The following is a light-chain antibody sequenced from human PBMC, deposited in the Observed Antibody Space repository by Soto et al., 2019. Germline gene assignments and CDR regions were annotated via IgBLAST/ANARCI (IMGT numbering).Light chain of an antibody. V-gene: IGKV3-20*01. CDR1: QSVSSSY. CDR3: QQYGGSPLFT. Sequence: EIVLTQSPGTLSLSPGERATLSCRASQSVSSSYLAWYQQKPGQAPRLLIYGASSRATGIPDRFSGSASGTDFTLTISRLEPEDFAVYSCQQYGGSPLFTFGPGTRVDFK. J-gene: IGKJ3*01. CDR2: GAS.